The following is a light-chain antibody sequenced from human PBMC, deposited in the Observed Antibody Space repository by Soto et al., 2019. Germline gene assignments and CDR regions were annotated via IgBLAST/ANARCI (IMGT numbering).Light chain of an antibody. CDR1: QIVSNNY. CDR3: QQYGNSLPWT. CDR2: GAS. J-gene: IGKJ1*01. Sequence: EIVLTQSPGTLSLSPGEGATLSCRASQIVSNNYLAWYQQKPGQAPRLLVYGASRRATGIPDRFSGRGSGTDFTLTISRLEPEDFAVYYCQQYGNSLPWTFGQGTKVDIK. V-gene: IGKV3-20*01.